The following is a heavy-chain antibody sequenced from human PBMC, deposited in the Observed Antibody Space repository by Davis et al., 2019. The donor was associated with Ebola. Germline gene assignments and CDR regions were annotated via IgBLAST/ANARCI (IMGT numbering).Heavy chain of an antibody. V-gene: IGHV4-59*01. D-gene: IGHD3-10*01. J-gene: IGHJ4*02. CDR2: MYYRGDT. Sequence: SETLSLTCTVSAGSISTYYWSWIRQPPGKGLEWIGYMYYRGDTNYNPSLKSRVTISLDTSNNQFSLKLTSVTAADTAVYYCASTYGAGSYWYFEHWGQGALITVSS. CDR3: ASTYGAGSYWYFEH. CDR1: AGSISTYY.